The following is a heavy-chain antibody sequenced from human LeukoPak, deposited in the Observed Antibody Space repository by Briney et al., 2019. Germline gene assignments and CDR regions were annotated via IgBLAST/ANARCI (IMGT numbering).Heavy chain of an antibody. V-gene: IGHV3-48*03. CDR3: ARGGKLEPTAMPT. J-gene: IGHJ5*02. Sequence: GGSLRLSCAASGFTFSSYEMNWVRQAPGKGLEWVSYISSSGSTISYADSVKGRFTISRDNAKNMLYLQINSLRVEDTAIYYCARGGKLEPTAMPTWGQGSLVVVSS. CDR1: GFTFSSYE. D-gene: IGHD2-2*01. CDR2: ISSSGSTI.